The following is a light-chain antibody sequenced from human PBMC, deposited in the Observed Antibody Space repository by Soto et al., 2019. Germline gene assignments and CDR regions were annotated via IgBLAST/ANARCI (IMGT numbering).Light chain of an antibody. CDR1: QDISGY. CDR2: DAS. CDR3: QQLSTSPPA. Sequence: IQLTQSPPSLSASVGDRVTITCRASQDISGYLAWYQQTPGRAPRLLIYDASTLQTGVPSRFSGSGSGPDFTLTIANLQPEDFATYYCQQLSTSPPAFGQGTRLDIK. V-gene: IGKV1-9*01. J-gene: IGKJ2*01.